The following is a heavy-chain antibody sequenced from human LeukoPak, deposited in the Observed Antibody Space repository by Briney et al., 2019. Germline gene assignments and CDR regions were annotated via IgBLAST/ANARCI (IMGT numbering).Heavy chain of an antibody. CDR2: IIPIFGTA. D-gene: IGHD6-19*01. CDR3: ARTPMYSSGWYCYFDY. CDR1: GGTFSSYA. V-gene: IGHV1-69*05. Sequence: SVKVSCKASGGTFSSYAISWVRQAPGPGHEWMGRIIPIFGTANYAQKFQGRVTITTDESTSTAYMELSSLRSEDTAVYYCARTPMYSSGWYCYFDYWGQGTLVTVSS. J-gene: IGHJ4*02.